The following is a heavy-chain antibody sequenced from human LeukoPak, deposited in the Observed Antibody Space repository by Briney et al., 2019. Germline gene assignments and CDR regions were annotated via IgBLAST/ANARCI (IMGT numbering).Heavy chain of an antibody. Sequence: GGSLRLSCAASGFTFSASSMNWVRQAPGKGLEWIAYITKSSATMTYADSVKGRFTISRDNAKNLLYLQVSSLRAEDTAVYYCARGPGDSYYYYYMDVWGKGTTVTVSS. J-gene: IGHJ6*03. CDR3: ARGPGDSYYYYYMDV. CDR2: ITKSSATM. CDR1: GFTFSASS. V-gene: IGHV3-48*01.